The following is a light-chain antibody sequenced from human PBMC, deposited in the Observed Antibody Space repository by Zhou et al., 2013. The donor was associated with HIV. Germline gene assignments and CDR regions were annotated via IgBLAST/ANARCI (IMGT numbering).Light chain of an antibody. V-gene: IGKV1-9*01. CDR1: QKIGNSY. CDR3: QQYNSFSVT. J-gene: IGKJ1*01. Sequence: IQLTQSPPSLSASVGDTVTITCRASQKIGNSYLNWYQQKPGAAPRLLMYRASTLQSDFPPRFSGSGTGTDFALTISSLQPDDFATYYCQQYNSFSVTFGQGTKVEIK. CDR2: RAS.